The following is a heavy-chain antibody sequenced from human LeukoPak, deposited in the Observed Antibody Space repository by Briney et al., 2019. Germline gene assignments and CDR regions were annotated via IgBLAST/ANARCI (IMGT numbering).Heavy chain of an antibody. CDR2: IYYSGST. Sequence: PSETLSLTCTVSGGSISSSSYYWGWIRQPPGKGLEWIGSIYYSGSTYYNPSLKSRVTISVGTSKNQFSLKLSSVTAADTAVYCCARGPNYYDSSGYPFDYWGQGTLVTVSS. D-gene: IGHD3-22*01. CDR3: ARGPNYYDSSGYPFDY. V-gene: IGHV4-39*07. J-gene: IGHJ4*02. CDR1: GGSISSSSYY.